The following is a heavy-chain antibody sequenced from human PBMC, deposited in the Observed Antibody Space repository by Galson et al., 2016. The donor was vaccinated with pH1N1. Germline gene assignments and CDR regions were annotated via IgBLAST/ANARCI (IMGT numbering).Heavy chain of an antibody. CDR3: ASPRPLLRYFDWLLPGGLDY. V-gene: IGHV7-4-1*02. J-gene: IGHJ4*02. Sequence: SVKVSCKASGYTFTSYAMNWVRQAPGQGLEWMGWTNTNTGNPTYAQGFTGRFVFSLDTSDSTTYLHISSLKAEDTAVYYCASPRPLLRYFDWLLPGGLDYWGQGTLVTVSS. CDR2: TNTNTGNP. CDR1: GYTFTSYA. D-gene: IGHD3-9*01.